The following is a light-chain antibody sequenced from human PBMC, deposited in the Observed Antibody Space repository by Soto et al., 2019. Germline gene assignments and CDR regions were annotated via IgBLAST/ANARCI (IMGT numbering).Light chain of an antibody. CDR3: QQYDRFPYT. J-gene: IGKJ2*01. CDR1: QSISNW. V-gene: IGKV1-5*03. Sequence: DILIKQFPSTLSASVGDTGTITCWASQSISNWLAWYQQKPGQAPKLLIHKASTLESGVPSRFSGSGSGTEFTLTISSLQPDDFATFYCQQYDRFPYTFGQGTKLEIK. CDR2: KAS.